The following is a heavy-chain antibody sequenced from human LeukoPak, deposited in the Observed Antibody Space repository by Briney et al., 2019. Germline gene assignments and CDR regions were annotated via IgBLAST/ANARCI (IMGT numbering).Heavy chain of an antibody. J-gene: IGHJ4*02. Sequence: ASVKVSCKASGYTFTGYYMHWVRQAPGQGLEWMGWINPNSGGTNYAQKFQGRATMTRDTSISTAYMELSRLRSDDTAVYYCARTLWFGELFVLVHWGQGTLVTVSS. V-gene: IGHV1-2*02. CDR1: GYTFTGYY. CDR3: ARTLWFGELFVLVH. D-gene: IGHD3-10*01. CDR2: INPNSGGT.